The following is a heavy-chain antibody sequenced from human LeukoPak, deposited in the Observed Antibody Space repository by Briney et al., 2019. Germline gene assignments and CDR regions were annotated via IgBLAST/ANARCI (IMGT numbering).Heavy chain of an antibody. CDR2: IHYSGST. CDR3: ARRQQYDCSGGTCYYFDY. Sequence: PSETLSLTCTVSGGSISSYYWSWIRQPPGKGLEWIGYIHYSGSTNYNPSLKSRVTMSVDTSKNQFSLKLTSVTATDTAVYYCARRQQYDCSGGTCYYFDYWGQGTLVTVSS. V-gene: IGHV4-59*08. CDR1: GGSISSYY. J-gene: IGHJ4*02. D-gene: IGHD2-15*01.